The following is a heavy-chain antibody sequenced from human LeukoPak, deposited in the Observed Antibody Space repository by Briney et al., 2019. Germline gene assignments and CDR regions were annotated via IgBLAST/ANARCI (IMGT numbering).Heavy chain of an antibody. D-gene: IGHD2-2*01. CDR2: INHSGST. CDR1: GGSFSGYY. J-gene: IGHJ5*02. Sequence: SETLSLTCAVYGGSFSGYYWSWIRQPPGKGLEWIGEINHSGSTNYNPSLKSRVTISVDTSKNQFSLKLSSVTAADTAVYYCAGRLYCSSTSCYFRGANWFDPWGQGTLVTVSS. V-gene: IGHV4-34*01. CDR3: AGRLYCSSTSCYFRGANWFDP.